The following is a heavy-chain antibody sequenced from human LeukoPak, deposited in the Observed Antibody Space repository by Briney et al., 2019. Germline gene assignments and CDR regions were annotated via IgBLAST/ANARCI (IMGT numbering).Heavy chain of an antibody. CDR3: AKDSGPDAFDI. CDR1: GFTFSSYA. Sequence: GRSLRLSCAASGFTFSSYAMHWVRQPPGKGLEWVSVISYDGSSEYYADSVKGRFAISRDGSRNTLYLQMNSLRAEDTAVYYCAKDSGPDAFDIWGQGTMVTVSS. CDR2: ISYDGSSE. V-gene: IGHV3-30*09. D-gene: IGHD3-10*01. J-gene: IGHJ3*02.